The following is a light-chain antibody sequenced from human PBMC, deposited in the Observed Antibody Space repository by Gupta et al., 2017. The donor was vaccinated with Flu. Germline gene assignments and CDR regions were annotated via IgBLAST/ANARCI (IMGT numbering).Light chain of an antibody. CDR1: KLGDKY. J-gene: IGLJ1*01. V-gene: IGLV3-1*01. Sequence: SYELTQLPSVSESPGQTASITCSGDKLGDKYACWYQQKPGQSPVLVIYQDSKRPSGIPERFSGSNSGNTATLTISGTQAMDEADYYCQAWDSSTVVFGTGTKVTVL. CDR2: QDS. CDR3: QAWDSSTVV.